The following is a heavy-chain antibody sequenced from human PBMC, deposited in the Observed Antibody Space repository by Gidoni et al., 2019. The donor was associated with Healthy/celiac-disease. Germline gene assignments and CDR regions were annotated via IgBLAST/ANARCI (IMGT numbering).Heavy chain of an antibody. V-gene: IGHV3-33*01. Sequence: QVQLVESGGGVVQPGRSLRLSCAASGFTFSSYGMHWVRQAPGKGLEWVAVRWYDGSNKYYADSVKGRFTISRDNSKNTLYLQMNSLRAEDTAVYYCARDKVEGGSYGPFDYWGQGTLVTVSS. CDR1: GFTFSSYG. D-gene: IGHD1-26*01. J-gene: IGHJ4*02. CDR3: ARDKVEGGSYGPFDY. CDR2: RWYDGSNK.